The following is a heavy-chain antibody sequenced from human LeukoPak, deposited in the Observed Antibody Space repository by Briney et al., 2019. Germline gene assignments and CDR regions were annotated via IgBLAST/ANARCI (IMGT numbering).Heavy chain of an antibody. Sequence: PGGSLRLSCAASGFTFSSYGMHWGRQAPGKGLEWVAVISYDGSNKYYADSVKGRFTISRDNSKNTLYLQMNSLRAEDTAVYYCARDYYDSSGYYPDAFDIWGQGTMVTVSS. V-gene: IGHV3-30*03. CDR3: ARDYYDSSGYYPDAFDI. CDR2: ISYDGSNK. D-gene: IGHD3-22*01. CDR1: GFTFSSYG. J-gene: IGHJ3*02.